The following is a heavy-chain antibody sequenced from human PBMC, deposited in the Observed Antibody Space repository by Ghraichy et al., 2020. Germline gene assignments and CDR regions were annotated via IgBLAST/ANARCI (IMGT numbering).Heavy chain of an antibody. D-gene: IGHD6-19*01. CDR1: GDSVSSNSAA. V-gene: IGHV6-1*01. J-gene: IGHJ6*02. CDR2: TYYRSKWYN. Sequence: SQTLSLTCAISGDSVSSNSAAWNWIRQSPSRGLEWLGRTYYRSKWYNDYAVSVKSRITINPDTSKNQFSLQLNSVTPEDTAVYYCARDGSSGWTIEGDYGMDVWGQGTTVTVSS. CDR3: ARDGSSGWTIEGDYGMDV.